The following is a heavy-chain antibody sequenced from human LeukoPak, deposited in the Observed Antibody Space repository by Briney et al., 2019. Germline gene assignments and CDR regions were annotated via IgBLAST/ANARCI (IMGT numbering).Heavy chain of an antibody. CDR3: ARIPSFDFWSGSLFYYFDY. CDR2: IYPGDSDV. CDR1: GYSFTTYW. V-gene: IGHV5-51*01. D-gene: IGHD3-3*01. Sequence: GDSLKISCQAFGYSFTTYWIGLVRQMPGKGLECMGIIYPGDSDVRYSPSFQGQVTISADKSISTAYLQWSSLKASDTAMYYCARIPSFDFWSGSLFYYFDYWGQGTLVTVSS. J-gene: IGHJ4*02.